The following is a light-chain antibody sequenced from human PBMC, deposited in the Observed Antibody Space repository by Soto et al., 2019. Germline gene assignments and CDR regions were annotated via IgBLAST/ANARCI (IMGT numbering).Light chain of an antibody. CDR1: SSDIGDSNY. V-gene: IGLV2-11*01. CDR2: DVT. J-gene: IGLJ2*01. CDR3: YSNAGSYPVV. Sequence: QSALTQPGSVSGSPGQSVTISCTGTSSDIGDSNYVSWYQQHPGKAPKLLIYDVTSRPSGVPDRFSGSKSGNTASLTISGVEAEDEDYYICYSNAGSYPVVFGGGTKVTVL.